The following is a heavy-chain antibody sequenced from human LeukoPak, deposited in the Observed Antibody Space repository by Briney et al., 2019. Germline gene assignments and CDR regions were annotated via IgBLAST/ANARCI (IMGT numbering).Heavy chain of an antibody. Sequence: PGGSLRLSCAASGFTFSSYAMSWVRQAPGKGLEWVSTISSSDGSTNYADSVKGRFTISRDNSKNTLYLQMNSLRAEDTAVYYCAKLIAVAATDDYWGQGTLVTVSS. CDR3: AKLIAVAATDDY. V-gene: IGHV3-23*01. CDR2: ISSSDGST. CDR1: GFTFSSYA. J-gene: IGHJ4*02. D-gene: IGHD6-19*01.